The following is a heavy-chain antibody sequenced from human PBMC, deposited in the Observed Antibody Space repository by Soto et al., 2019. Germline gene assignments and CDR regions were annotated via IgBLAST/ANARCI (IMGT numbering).Heavy chain of an antibody. J-gene: IGHJ4*02. CDR3: VSGSPWVGFDY. CDR1: GGSISSSDYY. Sequence: SETLCHTCTVSGGSISSSDYYWGWIRQPPGKGLEWIGNIYYSGSASYNPSLKSRVTISVDTSKNQVSLKLSSVTAADTAVYNCVSGSPWVGFDYWGQGTLVTVSS. V-gene: IGHV4-39*01. CDR2: IYYSGSA. D-gene: IGHD3-10*01.